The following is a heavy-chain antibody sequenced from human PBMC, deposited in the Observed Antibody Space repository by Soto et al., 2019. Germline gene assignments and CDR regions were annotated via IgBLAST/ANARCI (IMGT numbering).Heavy chain of an antibody. D-gene: IGHD3-16*01. Sequence: EVQLVESRGGLVQPGGSLTLSCAASGFTYSRHWMSWVRQAPWKGLEWVANVNQDGSAKYYVDSVKGRFTISRDNAKSSLLLQMNSLRAEDTAVYYCVRAVGGSDAYWGQGTLVTVSS. CDR1: GFTYSRHW. CDR3: VRAVGGSDAY. CDR2: VNQDGSAK. V-gene: IGHV3-7*04. J-gene: IGHJ4*02.